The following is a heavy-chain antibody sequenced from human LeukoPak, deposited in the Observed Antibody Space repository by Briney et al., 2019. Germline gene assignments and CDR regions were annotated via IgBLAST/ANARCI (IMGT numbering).Heavy chain of an antibody. CDR1: GSTFGDYA. J-gene: IGHJ4*02. V-gene: IGHV3-49*03. CDR2: IRSKAYGGTT. Sequence: GGSLRLSCTASGSTFGDYAMSWYRQAPGKELEWVGFIRSKAYGGTTEYAASVKGRFTISRDDSKSIAYLQMNSLKTEDTAVYYCTREPLGSSGWPHWGQGTLVTVSS. D-gene: IGHD6-19*01. CDR3: TREPLGSSGWPH.